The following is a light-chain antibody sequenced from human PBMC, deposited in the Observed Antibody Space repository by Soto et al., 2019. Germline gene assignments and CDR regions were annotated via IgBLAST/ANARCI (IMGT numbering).Light chain of an antibody. CDR3: QQSYSIPRT. V-gene: IGKV3-20*01. CDR2: GAS. J-gene: IGKJ2*01. CDR1: QSVSSNY. Sequence: EIVLTQSPGTLSLSPGERATLSCRASQSVSSNYLAWYQQKPGQAPGLLIHGASSRATGIPDRFSGSGSGTDFTLTISSLQPEDFATYYCQQSYSIPRTFGQGTKLEIK.